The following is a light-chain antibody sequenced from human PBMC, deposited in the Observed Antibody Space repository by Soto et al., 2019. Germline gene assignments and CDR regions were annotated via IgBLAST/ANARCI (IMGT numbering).Light chain of an antibody. CDR2: NDS. CDR3: QVWDTSSDHYV. CDR1: NIGSKS. J-gene: IGLJ1*01. Sequence: SYELTQPPSVAVAPGQTARITCGGNNIGSKSVHWYQQKPGQAPVLVVSNDSDRPSGIPERFSGSNSGNTATLTISRVEAGDEADFYCQVWDTSSDHYVFGGGTKVTVL. V-gene: IGLV3-21*02.